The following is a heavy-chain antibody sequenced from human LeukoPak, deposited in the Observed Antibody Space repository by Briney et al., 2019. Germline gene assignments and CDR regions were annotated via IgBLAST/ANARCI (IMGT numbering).Heavy chain of an antibody. CDR1: GFTFSSYW. CDR2: IKQDGGEI. V-gene: IGHV3-7*01. J-gene: IGHJ4*02. Sequence: GGSLRLSCAASGFTFSSYWMSWVRQAPGKGLEWVANIKQDGGEIYYVDSVKGRFTISRDNAKNSLSLQMNSLRAEDTAVYYPVANFDYWGQGTLVTVSS. CDR3: VANFDY. D-gene: IGHD5-12*01.